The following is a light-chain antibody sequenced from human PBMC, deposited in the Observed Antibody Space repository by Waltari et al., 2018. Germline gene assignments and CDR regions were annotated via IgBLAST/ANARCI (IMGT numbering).Light chain of an antibody. CDR3: QESYSIPSWT. J-gene: IGKJ1*01. CDR2: AAS. V-gene: IGKV1-39*01. CDR1: QSVGSY. Sequence: DIQTTQSPSSLSASVGDTVTITCRRVQSVGSYLNWYQQRPGQAPTLLSYAASVLMSGVRYRFRASGYGTDVTLTMNSLQPEDFETYCCQESYSIPSWTFGQGTKVEI.